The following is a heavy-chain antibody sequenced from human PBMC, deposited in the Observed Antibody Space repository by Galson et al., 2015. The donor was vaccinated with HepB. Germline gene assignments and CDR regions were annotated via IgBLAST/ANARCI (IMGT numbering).Heavy chain of an antibody. J-gene: IGHJ6*02. CDR2: ISYDGSNK. Sequence: SLRLSCAASGFTFSSYAMHWVRQAPGKGLEWVAVISYDGSNKYYADSVKGRFTISRDNSKNTLYLQMNSLRAEDTAVYYCARDQGYSGLPSGMDVWGQGTTVTVSS. V-gene: IGHV3-30-3*01. CDR3: ARDQGYSGLPSGMDV. CDR1: GFTFSSYA. D-gene: IGHD5-12*01.